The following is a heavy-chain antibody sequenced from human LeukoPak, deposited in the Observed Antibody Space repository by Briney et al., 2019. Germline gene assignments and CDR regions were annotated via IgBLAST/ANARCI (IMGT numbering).Heavy chain of an antibody. J-gene: IGHJ4*02. CDR3: ARGSNWGDY. V-gene: IGHV4-59*12. Sequence: SETLSLTCTVSGASISDYYWSWIRQPPGKGLEWIGFFSNSGTTNYNPSLKSRVTMSVDTSKNQFSLKLSSVTAAGTAVYYCARGSNWGDYWGQGTLVTVSS. CDR2: FSNSGTT. CDR1: GASISDYY. D-gene: IGHD7-27*01.